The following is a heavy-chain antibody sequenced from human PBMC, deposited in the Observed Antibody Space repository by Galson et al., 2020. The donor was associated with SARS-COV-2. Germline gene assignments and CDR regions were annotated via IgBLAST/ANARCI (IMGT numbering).Heavy chain of an antibody. Sequence: GGSLRLSCAASGFTFSSYGVHWVRQAPGKGLEWVAVIWYDGSNKYYADSVKGRFTISRDNSKNTLYLQMNSLRAEDTAVYYCATNYDILTGYYRSSPYGMDVWGQGTTVTVSS. D-gene: IGHD3-9*01. CDR1: GFTFSSYG. CDR2: IWYDGSNK. V-gene: IGHV3-33*01. J-gene: IGHJ6*02. CDR3: ATNYDILTGYYRSSPYGMDV.